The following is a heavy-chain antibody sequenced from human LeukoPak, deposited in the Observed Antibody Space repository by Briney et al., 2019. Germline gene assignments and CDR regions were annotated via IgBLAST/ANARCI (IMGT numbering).Heavy chain of an antibody. V-gene: IGHV1-2*04. CDR2: INPNSGGT. D-gene: IGHD3-10*01. J-gene: IGHJ4*02. CDR3: ARDRYVLLWFGELLYSENFDY. Sequence: ASVKVSCKASGYTFTDYYMHWVRQAPGQGLEWMGWINPNSGGTNYAQKFQGWVTMTRDTSISTAYMELSSLRSEDTAVYYCARDRYVLLWFGELLYSENFDYWGQGTLVTVSS. CDR1: GYTFTDYY.